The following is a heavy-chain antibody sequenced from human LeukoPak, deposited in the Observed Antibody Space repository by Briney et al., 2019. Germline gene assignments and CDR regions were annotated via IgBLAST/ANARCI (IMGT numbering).Heavy chain of an antibody. V-gene: IGHV3-11*01. CDR1: GFTFSSYA. CDR2: ISSSGSTI. J-gene: IGHJ5*02. D-gene: IGHD1-26*01. CDR3: ARERGDGYRAIDP. Sequence: GGSLRLSCAASGFTFSSYAMSWIRQAPGKGLEWVSYISSSGSTIYYADSVKGRFTISRDNAKNSLYLQMNSLRAEDTAVYYCARERGDGYRAIDPWGQGTLVTVSS.